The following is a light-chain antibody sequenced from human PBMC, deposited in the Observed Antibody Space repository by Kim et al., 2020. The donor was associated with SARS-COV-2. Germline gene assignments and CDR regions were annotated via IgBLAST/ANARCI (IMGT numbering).Light chain of an antibody. CDR1: QSISNW. J-gene: IGKJ2*03. Sequence: SESVGDRVTITCRASQSISNWLAWYQQKPGKAPKFLLYKASTLESGVPSRFSGSGSGTEFTLTINSLQPDDFATYYCQQYNSHSYSFGQGTKLEI. CDR2: KAS. CDR3: QQYNSHSYS. V-gene: IGKV1-5*03.